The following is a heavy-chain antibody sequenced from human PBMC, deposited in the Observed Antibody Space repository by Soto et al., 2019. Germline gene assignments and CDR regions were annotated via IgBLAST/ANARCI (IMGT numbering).Heavy chain of an antibody. Sequence: PGGSLRLSCLASGFTVSSDGMHWVRQAPGDGLEWVALIWYDGTNKKYVDSVKGRFSVSRDNSQDTLYMAMSRLRAEDTAVYSCASDRDSDVVTGHSDYFPGMDVWGQGTTVTVSS. CDR2: IWYDGTNK. J-gene: IGHJ6*02. D-gene: IGHD3-9*01. CDR1: GFTVSSDG. V-gene: IGHV3-33*01. CDR3: ASDRDSDVVTGHSDYFPGMDV.